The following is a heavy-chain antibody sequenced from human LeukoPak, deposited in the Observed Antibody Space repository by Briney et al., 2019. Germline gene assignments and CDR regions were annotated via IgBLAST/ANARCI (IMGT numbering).Heavy chain of an antibody. CDR3: ARALYYYDSSGYYYFDH. J-gene: IGHJ4*02. CDR2: IYYSGST. CDR1: GGSISSYH. D-gene: IGHD3-22*01. V-gene: IGHV4-59*01. Sequence: SETLSLTCTVSGGSISSYHWSWIRQPPGKGLEWIGYIYYSGSTNYNPSLKSRVTISVDTSKNQFSLKMSSVTAADTAVYYCARALYYYDSSGYYYFDHWGQGTLVTVSS.